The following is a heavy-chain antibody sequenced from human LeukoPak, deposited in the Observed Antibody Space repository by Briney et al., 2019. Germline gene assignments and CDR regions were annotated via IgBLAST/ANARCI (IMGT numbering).Heavy chain of an antibody. CDR3: ARDPRYSAGCGSGVYRADGFDI. CDR2: ISSSSNTI. Sequence: GGSLRLSCAASGFSFNSYSMNWVRQAPGKGLEWVSYISSSSNTIYYVDSVKGRFTISRDNAKNSLYLQMNSLRDEDTAVYYCARDPRYSAGCGSGVYRADGFDIWGQGTMVTVSS. J-gene: IGHJ3*02. D-gene: IGHD2-21*01. CDR1: GFSFNSYS. V-gene: IGHV3-48*02.